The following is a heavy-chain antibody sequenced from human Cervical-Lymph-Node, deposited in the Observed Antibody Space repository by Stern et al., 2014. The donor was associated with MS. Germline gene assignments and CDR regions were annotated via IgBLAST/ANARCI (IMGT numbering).Heavy chain of an antibody. J-gene: IGHJ4*02. D-gene: IGHD3-16*01. CDR3: ARSDRLWGSFDY. V-gene: IGHV4-31*03. Sequence: QLQLQDSGPGLVKPSQTLPLTCTVSGGSISTTGHYWSWIRQHPGKGLAWIGYIHYRGSTYYNPSLKSRGTISVDTSKNQFSLNLSSVTAADTALYYCARSDRLWGSFDYWGQGRLVTVSS. CDR2: IHYRGST. CDR1: GGSISTTGHY.